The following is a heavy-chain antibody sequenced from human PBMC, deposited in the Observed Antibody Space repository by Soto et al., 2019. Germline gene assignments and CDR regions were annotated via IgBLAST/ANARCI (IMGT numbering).Heavy chain of an antibody. V-gene: IGHV1-3*01. CDR2: INAGNGNT. D-gene: IGHD3-22*01. J-gene: IGHJ4*02. CDR3: ARPKDYDDCLDL. Sequence: ASLKVSCKSSGYAFNWFNIYWVRQAPGQRLEWMGWINAGNGNTKYSQKFQGRVTFTRDTSANTAYMELSSLISEDTAVYYCARPKDYDDCLDLWGQGTLVTVSS. CDR1: GYAFNWFN.